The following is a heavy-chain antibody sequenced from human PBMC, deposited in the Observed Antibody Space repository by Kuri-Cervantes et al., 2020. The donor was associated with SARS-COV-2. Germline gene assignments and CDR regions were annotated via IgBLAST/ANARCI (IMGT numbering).Heavy chain of an antibody. V-gene: IGHV4-39*07. CDR2: IYYSGST. CDR3: ASSDYGDRINWFDP. CDR1: GGSISSSSYY. J-gene: IGHJ5*02. Sequence: SETLSLTCTVSGGSISSSSYYWGWIRQPPGKGLEWIGSIYYSGSTYYNPSLKSRVTISVDTSKNQFSLKLSSVTAADTAVYYCASSDYGDRINWFDPWGQGTLVTVSS. D-gene: IGHD4-17*01.